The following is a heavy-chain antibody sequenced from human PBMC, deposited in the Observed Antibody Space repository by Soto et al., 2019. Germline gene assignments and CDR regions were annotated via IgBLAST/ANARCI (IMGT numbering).Heavy chain of an antibody. CDR2: MYTDASSA. Sequence: PGGSLRLSCAASGLTVRSYWTHWGRQAPGKGLVWVSRMYTDASSATYADSVKGRFTISRDNAKNTLFLQIDSLRTEDTAVYYCVRGNSGYGNFDYWGEGTLVTVSS. CDR3: VRGNSGYGNFDY. V-gene: IGHV3-74*01. CDR1: GLTVRSYW. J-gene: IGHJ4*02. D-gene: IGHD5-12*01.